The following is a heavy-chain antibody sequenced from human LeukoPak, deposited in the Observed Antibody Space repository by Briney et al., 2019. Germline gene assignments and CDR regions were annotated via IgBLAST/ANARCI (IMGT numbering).Heavy chain of an antibody. CDR2: INPNSGGT. J-gene: IGHJ4*02. D-gene: IGHD5-18*01. V-gene: IGHV1-2*02. CDR1: GCTFTGYY. Sequence: ASVKVSCKASGCTFTGYYMHWVRQAPGQGLEWMGWINPNSGGTNYAQKFQGRVTMTRDTSISTAYMELSRLRSDDTAVYYCARDKDTAMVDVTWGQGTLVTVSS. CDR3: ARDKDTAMVDVT.